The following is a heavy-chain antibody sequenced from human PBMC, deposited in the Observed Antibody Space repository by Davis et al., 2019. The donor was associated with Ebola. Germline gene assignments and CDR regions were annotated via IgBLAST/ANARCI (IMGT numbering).Heavy chain of an antibody. CDR2: INPSDGFT. V-gene: IGHV1-46*01. J-gene: IGHJ6*02. CDR1: GYFFTSYY. CDR3: ARIILGRDFYAMDV. Sequence: ASVKVSCKASGYFFTSYYMHWVRRAPGHGLEWMGTINPSDGFTSYAQKFQGRVTITTDTSASTAYMELSSLRSEDTAMFYCARIILGRDFYAMDVWGQGTTVTVSS. D-gene: IGHD2-21*01.